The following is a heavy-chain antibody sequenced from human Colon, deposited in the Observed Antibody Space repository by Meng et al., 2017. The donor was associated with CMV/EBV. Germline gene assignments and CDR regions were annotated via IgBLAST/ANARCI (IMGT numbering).Heavy chain of an antibody. J-gene: IGHJ5*02. CDR2: IIPMFGSP. V-gene: IGHV1-69*12. D-gene: IGHD6-13*01. Sequence: GQVRQSGAEVKKTGSSVQASCKASGGTFDTSTFNWVRQAPGQGLEWMGGIIPMFGSPSYSQKFRGRVTITADELEVNSLRSEDTAVYYCARGKQAGFDLWGQGTLVTVSS. CDR3: ARGKQAGFDL. CDR1: GGTFDTST.